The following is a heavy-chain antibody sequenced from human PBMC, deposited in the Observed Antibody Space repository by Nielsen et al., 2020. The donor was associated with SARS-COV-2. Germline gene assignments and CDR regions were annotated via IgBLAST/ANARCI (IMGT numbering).Heavy chain of an antibody. CDR1: GFTFSSYW. CDR2: IKQDGSEK. CDR3: ARDQGQLRGAFDI. J-gene: IGHJ3*02. V-gene: IGHV3-7*03. Sequence: GESLKTSCAASGFTFSSYWMSWVRQAPGKGLEWVANIKQDGSEKYYVDSVKGRFTISRDNAKNSLYLQMNSLRAEDTAVYYCARDQGQLRGAFDIWGQGTMVTVSS. D-gene: IGHD5-12*01.